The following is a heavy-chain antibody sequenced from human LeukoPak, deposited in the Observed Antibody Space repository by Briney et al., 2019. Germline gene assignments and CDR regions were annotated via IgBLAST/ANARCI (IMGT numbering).Heavy chain of an antibody. V-gene: IGHV1-18*01. CDR1: GYTFTSYG. D-gene: IGHD3-22*01. J-gene: IGHJ3*02. Sequence: ASVNVSCKASGYTFTSYGISWVRQAPGQGLEWMGWISAYDGNTNYAQKLQGRVTMTTDTSTSTAYMELRSLRSDDTAVYYCARDSDSSGYTPLGAFDIWGQGTMVTV. CDR2: ISAYDGNT. CDR3: ARDSDSSGYTPLGAFDI.